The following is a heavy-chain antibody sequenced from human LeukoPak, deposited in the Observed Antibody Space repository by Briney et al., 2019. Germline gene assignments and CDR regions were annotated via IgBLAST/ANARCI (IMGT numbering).Heavy chain of an antibody. V-gene: IGHV3-53*01. CDR3: AGTKYSSGWYAGY. J-gene: IGHJ4*02. CDR1: GFTVSSNY. D-gene: IGHD6-19*01. Sequence: GGSLRLSCAASGFTVSSNYMSWVRQAPGKGLEWVSVIYSGGSTYYADSVKGRFTISRDNSKNTLYLQMYSLRAEDTAVYYCAGTKYSSGWYAGYWGQGTLVTVSS. CDR2: IYSGGST.